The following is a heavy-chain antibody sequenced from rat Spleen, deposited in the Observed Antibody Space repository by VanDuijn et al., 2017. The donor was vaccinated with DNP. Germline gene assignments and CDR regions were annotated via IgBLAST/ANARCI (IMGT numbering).Heavy chain of an antibody. CDR1: GFTFSNYY. CDR3: AGRPPPTRGPFDY. V-gene: IGHV5-25*01. J-gene: IGHJ2*01. Sequence: EVKLVESGGGLVQPGRSMKLSCTASGFTFSNYYMAWVRQAPTKGLEWVASISTGGGNTYYRDSVKGRFTIFRDNAKSTLYLQMDTLRSEDTATYYCAGRPPPTRGPFDYWGQGVTVTVSS. D-gene: IGHD1-4*01. CDR2: ISTGGGNT.